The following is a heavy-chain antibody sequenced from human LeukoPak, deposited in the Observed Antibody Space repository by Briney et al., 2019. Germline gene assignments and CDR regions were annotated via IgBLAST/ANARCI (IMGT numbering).Heavy chain of an antibody. V-gene: IGHV3-66*02. CDR2: IYSGSTT. Sequence: GGSLRLSCAASGFTVSNNYMSWVRQAPGKGLEWVSVIYSGSTTYYADSVKGRFTISRDNSKNTLYLQMNTLRPEDTATYYCARDAKLGELSYYYYIMDVWGQGTTVTVSS. CDR3: ARDAKLGELSYYYYIMDV. D-gene: IGHD3-10*02. CDR1: GFTVSNNY. J-gene: IGHJ6*02.